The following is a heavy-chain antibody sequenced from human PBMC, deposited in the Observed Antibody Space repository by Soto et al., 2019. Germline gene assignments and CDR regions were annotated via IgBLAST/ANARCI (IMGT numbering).Heavy chain of an antibody. J-gene: IGHJ3*02. Sequence: GASLKISGKGSGYSFTTYWIGWVRQMPGKGLEWMGIIYPGESDTRSTPSFQGQVTVSADKSISTAYMQWSSLKASDTAMYYCARRAAQYYYDSSGYRSAFDIWGQGTMVTVSS. V-gene: IGHV5-51*01. CDR1: GYSFTTYW. CDR3: ARRAAQYYYDSSGYRSAFDI. D-gene: IGHD3-22*01. CDR2: IYPGESDT.